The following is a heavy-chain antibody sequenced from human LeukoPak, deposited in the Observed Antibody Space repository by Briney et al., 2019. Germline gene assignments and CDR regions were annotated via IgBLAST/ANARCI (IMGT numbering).Heavy chain of an antibody. J-gene: IGHJ6*03. CDR1: GFTFGSYS. D-gene: IGHD2-15*01. CDR2: ISSTGGTT. Sequence: GGSLRLSCAASGFTFGSYSMNWVRQAPGKGLEWVSSISSTGGTTYYADSVKGRFTISRDNSKNTLYLQMNSLRAEDTAIYYCAKNGDRGAYCTGGTCYPYFYYYMDVWGKGTTVTI. V-gene: IGHV3-23*01. CDR3: AKNGDRGAYCTGGTCYPYFYYYMDV.